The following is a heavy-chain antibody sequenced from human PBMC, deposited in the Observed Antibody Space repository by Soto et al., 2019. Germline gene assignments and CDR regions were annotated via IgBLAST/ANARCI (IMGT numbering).Heavy chain of an antibody. D-gene: IGHD2-15*01. V-gene: IGHV1-24*01. J-gene: IGHJ6*03. Sequence: ASVKVSCKASGYTFTSYDINWVRQATGQGLEWMGGFDPEDGETIYAQKFQGRVTMTEDTSTDTAYMELSSLRSEDTAVYYCATTRWYSNYYYMDVWGKGTTVTVSS. CDR3: ATTRWYSNYYYMDV. CDR2: FDPEDGET. CDR1: GYTFTSYD.